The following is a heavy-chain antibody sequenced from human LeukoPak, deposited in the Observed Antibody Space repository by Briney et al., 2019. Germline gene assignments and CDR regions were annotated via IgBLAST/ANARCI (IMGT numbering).Heavy chain of an antibody. CDR1: GYGFTAYY. J-gene: IGHJ4*02. D-gene: IGHD6-19*01. V-gene: IGHV1-2*02. CDR2: IHPHSGCT. Sequence: AAVKVSFKGSGYGFTAYYIHWVRQAPGQGHEWMGWIHPHSGCTNFALKFQGRVTMTTDTSITTAYVELSSLKSDDTAVYYCARGDIQWDYWGQGTQVTVSS. CDR3: ARGDIQWDY.